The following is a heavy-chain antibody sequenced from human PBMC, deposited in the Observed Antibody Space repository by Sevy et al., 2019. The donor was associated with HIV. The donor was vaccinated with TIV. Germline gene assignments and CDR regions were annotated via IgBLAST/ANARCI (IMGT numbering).Heavy chain of an antibody. CDR1: GGSFSGYY. J-gene: IGHJ5*02. Sequence: SETLSLTCAVYGGSFSGYYWSWIRQPPGKGLEWIGEINHSGSTNYNPSLKSRVTISVDTSKNQFSLKLSSVTAADTAVDYCARGIAAAGKRWFDPWGQGTLVTVSS. V-gene: IGHV4-34*01. CDR2: INHSGST. D-gene: IGHD6-13*01. CDR3: ARGIAAAGKRWFDP.